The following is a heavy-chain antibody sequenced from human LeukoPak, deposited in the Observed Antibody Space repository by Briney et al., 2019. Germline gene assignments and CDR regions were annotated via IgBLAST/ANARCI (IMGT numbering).Heavy chain of an antibody. Sequence: SETLSLTCTVSGGSISSYYWSWIRQPPGKGLEWIGYIYYSGSTNYNPSLKSRVTISVDTSKNQFPLKLSSVTAADTAVYYCARDLRPYYYDSSGYGYWGQGTLVTVSS. CDR2: IYYSGST. CDR1: GGSISSYY. V-gene: IGHV4-59*12. CDR3: ARDLRPYYYDSSGYGY. J-gene: IGHJ4*02. D-gene: IGHD3-22*01.